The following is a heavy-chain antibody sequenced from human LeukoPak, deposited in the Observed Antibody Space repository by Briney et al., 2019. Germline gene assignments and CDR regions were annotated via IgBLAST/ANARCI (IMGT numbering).Heavy chain of an antibody. CDR1: GGSISSYY. CDR3: ASVGDGTFDY. CDR2: IYYSGST. J-gene: IGHJ4*02. V-gene: IGHV4-59*01. Sequence: SETLSLTCTVSGGSISSYYWSGIRQPPGKGLEGIGYIYYSGSTIYNPSLKSRVTISVDTSKNPFSLQLSSVSAADTAVYSCASVGDGTFDYWGQGTLVTVSS. D-gene: IGHD2-21*01.